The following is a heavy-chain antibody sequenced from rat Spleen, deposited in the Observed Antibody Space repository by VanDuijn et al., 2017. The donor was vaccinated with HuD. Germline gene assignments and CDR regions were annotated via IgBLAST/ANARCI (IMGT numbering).Heavy chain of an antibody. CDR2: ISSGGST. Sequence: QVQVKESGPGLVQPSQTLSLTCTVSGFSLTSNGVSWVRQTPGKGLEWIAAISSGGSTYYNSNLKSRLSINRETSKSQVFLKMNSLQTEDTAIYFCTREGAYWGQGTLVTVSS. CDR1: GFSLTSNG. D-gene: IGHD1-11*01. V-gene: IGHV2S12*01. J-gene: IGHJ3*01. CDR3: TREGAY.